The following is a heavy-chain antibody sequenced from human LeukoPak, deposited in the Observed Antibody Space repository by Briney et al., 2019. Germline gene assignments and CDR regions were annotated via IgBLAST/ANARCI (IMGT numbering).Heavy chain of an antibody. Sequence: PSQTLSLTCAVSGGSISSGGYPWSWIRQPPGKGLEWIGYIYHSGSTYYNPSLKSRVTISVDRSKNQFSLKLSSVTAADTAVYYCARAVTTLGFDYWGQGTLVTVSS. CDR2: IYHSGST. V-gene: IGHV4-30-2*01. D-gene: IGHD4-11*01. CDR1: GGSISSGGYP. J-gene: IGHJ4*02. CDR3: ARAVTTLGFDY.